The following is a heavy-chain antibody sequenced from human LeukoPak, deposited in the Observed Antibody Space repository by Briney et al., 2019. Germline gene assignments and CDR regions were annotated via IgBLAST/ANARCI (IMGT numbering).Heavy chain of an antibody. CDR1: GYTFTSYY. D-gene: IGHD2-15*01. CDR2: INPNSGGT. Sequence: ASVKVSCKASGYTFTSYYMHWVRQAPGQGLEWMGWINPNSGGTNYAQKFQGRVTMTRDTSISTAYMELSRLRSDDTAVYYCARAYCSGGSCYSYYYYYYMDVWGKGTTVTVSS. V-gene: IGHV1-2*02. J-gene: IGHJ6*03. CDR3: ARAYCSGGSCYSYYYYYYMDV.